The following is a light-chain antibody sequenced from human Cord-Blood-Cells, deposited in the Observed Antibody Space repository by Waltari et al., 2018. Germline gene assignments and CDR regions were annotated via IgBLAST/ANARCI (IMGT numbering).Light chain of an antibody. Sequence: QSVLTQPPSVSGAPGQRVTISCTGSSSNIGAGYDVSWYQQLPGTAPKLLIYGTIKRPSGVPDRFSGSKSGTSASLAITGLQAEDEADYYCQSYDSSLSGSVFGGGTKLTVL. CDR3: QSYDSSLSGSV. CDR2: GTI. V-gene: IGLV1-40*01. CDR1: SSNIGAGYD. J-gene: IGLJ3*02.